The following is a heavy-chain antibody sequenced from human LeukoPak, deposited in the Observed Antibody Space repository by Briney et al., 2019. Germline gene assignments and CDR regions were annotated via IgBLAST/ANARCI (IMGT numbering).Heavy chain of an antibody. D-gene: IGHD2-8*01. CDR2: INPNSGGT. Sequence: GASVKVSCKASGYTFTGYYIHWVRQAPGQGLEWMGWINPNSGGTNYAQKFQGGVTMTRDTSISTAYMELSRLRSDDTAVYYCVNGNGRGDYWGQGTLVTVSS. CDR1: GYTFTGYY. V-gene: IGHV1-2*02. J-gene: IGHJ4*02. CDR3: VNGNGRGDY.